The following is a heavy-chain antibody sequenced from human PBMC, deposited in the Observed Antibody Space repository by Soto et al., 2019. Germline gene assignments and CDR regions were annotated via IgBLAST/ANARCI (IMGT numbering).Heavy chain of an antibody. CDR2: IYHGGTT. D-gene: IGHD6-19*01. CDR3: ARAHGMFVAGSTFDY. J-gene: IGHJ4*01. Sequence: SETLSLTCTVSGYSISSGSYWGWIRQPPGKGPEWIPSIYHGGTTFYNPSLKSRITISVDTSNNQFSLNLRSVTAADTAVYYCARAHGMFVAGSTFDYWGHGTLVTVYS. CDR1: GYSISSGSY. V-gene: IGHV4-38-2*02.